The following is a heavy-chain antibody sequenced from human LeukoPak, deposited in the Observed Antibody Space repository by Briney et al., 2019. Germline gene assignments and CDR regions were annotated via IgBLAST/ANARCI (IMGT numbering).Heavy chain of an antibody. J-gene: IGHJ4*02. D-gene: IGHD5-18*01. Sequence: GESPKISCKGSGYSFTSNWISWVPQMPGKGLEWMGRIDPSDSYTDYSPSFQGHVTISADKSISTAYLQWSSLKASDTAMYYCARATAVVSLAYWGQGTRLTVSS. V-gene: IGHV5-10-1*01. CDR2: IDPSDSYT. CDR3: ARATAVVSLAY. CDR1: GYSFTSNW.